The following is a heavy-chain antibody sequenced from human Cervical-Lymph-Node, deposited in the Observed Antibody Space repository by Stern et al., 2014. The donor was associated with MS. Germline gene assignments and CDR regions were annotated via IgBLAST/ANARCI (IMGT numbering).Heavy chain of an antibody. D-gene: IGHD1-14*01. Sequence: QVQLVESGGGVVQPGRSLRLSCAASGFSFSNYGIHWVRQAPGTGLEWLAVIMDDGSYKNYADSVRGRFPISHEKTRKSVYLPMNSLRAEDTAVYQCARGYTTSSKVDGMDVWGQGTTVTVSS. J-gene: IGHJ6*02. CDR2: IMDDGSYK. CDR1: GFSFSNYG. V-gene: IGHV3-33*01. CDR3: ARGYTTSSKVDGMDV.